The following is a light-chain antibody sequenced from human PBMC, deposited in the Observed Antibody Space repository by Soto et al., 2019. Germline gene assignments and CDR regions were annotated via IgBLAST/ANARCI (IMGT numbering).Light chain of an antibody. J-gene: IGKJ1*01. CDR3: QHYNSYSEA. V-gene: IGKV1-5*03. CDR2: KAS. CDR1: QGIRND. Sequence: IQMTQSPSSLSASLGDRVTTTCRASQGIRNDLGWYQQKPGKAPKLLIYKASTLKSGVPSRFSGSGSGTEFTLTISSLQPDDFATYYCQHYNSYSEAFGQGTKVDI.